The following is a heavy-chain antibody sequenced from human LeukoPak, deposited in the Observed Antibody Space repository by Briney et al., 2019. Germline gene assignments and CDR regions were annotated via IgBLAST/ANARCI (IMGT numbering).Heavy chain of an antibody. V-gene: IGHV3-33*01. J-gene: IGHJ6*02. CDR3: ARDCSSTSCHTYYYYYYYGMDV. CDR1: GFTFSSYG. Sequence: GGSLRLSCAASGFTFSSYGMHWVRQAPGKGLEWVAVICYDGSNKYYADSVKGRFTISRDNSKNTLYLQMNSLRAEDTAVYYCARDCSSTSCHTYYYYYYYGMDVWGQGTTVTVSS. D-gene: IGHD2-2*01. CDR2: ICYDGSNK.